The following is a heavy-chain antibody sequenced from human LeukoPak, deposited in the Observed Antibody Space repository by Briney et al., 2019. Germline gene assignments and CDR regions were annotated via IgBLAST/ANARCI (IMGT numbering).Heavy chain of an antibody. Sequence: PGGSLRLSCAASGFTFSGSAMHWVRQASGKGLEWVGRIRSKTNNYGTAYAASVEGRFTISRDDSKNTAYLQMNSLRAEDTAVFYCAKDYYYGSGSYYTEFDYWGQGSLVTVSS. D-gene: IGHD3-10*01. J-gene: IGHJ4*02. V-gene: IGHV3-73*01. CDR3: AKDYYYGSGSYYTEFDY. CDR1: GFTFSGSA. CDR2: IRSKTNNYGT.